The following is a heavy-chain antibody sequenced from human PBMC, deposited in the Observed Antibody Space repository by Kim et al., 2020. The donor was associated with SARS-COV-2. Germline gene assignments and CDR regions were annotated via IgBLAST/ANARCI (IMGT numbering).Heavy chain of an antibody. CDR3: AKDWEGAFRGREQKLFDY. CDR2: ISGSGGST. CDR1: GFTFSSYA. J-gene: IGHJ4*02. D-gene: IGHD3-10*01. V-gene: IGHV3-23*01. Sequence: GGSLRLSCAASGFTFSSYAMSWVRQAPGKGLEWVSAISGSGGSTYYADSVKGRFTISRDNSKNTLYLQMNSLRAEDTAVYYCAKDWEGAFRGREQKLFDYWGQGTLVTVSS.